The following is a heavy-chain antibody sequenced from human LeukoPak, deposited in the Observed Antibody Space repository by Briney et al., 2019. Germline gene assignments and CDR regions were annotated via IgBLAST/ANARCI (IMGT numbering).Heavy chain of an antibody. V-gene: IGHV3-23*01. Sequence: GGSLRLSCAASXFTFSNYAMNWVRQAPGKGLEWVSGISGGGGSTYYADSVKGRFTISRDNSKNTLYLQMDSLIAEDTALYYCAKGSGINHYHWIDPWGQGTLVTVSS. D-gene: IGHD1-14*01. CDR3: AKGSGINHYHWIDP. J-gene: IGHJ5*02. CDR2: ISGGGGST. CDR1: XFTFSNYA.